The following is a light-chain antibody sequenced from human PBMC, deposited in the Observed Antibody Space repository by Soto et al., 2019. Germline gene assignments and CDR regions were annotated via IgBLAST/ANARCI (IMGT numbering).Light chain of an antibody. J-gene: IGLJ2*01. Sequence: QSALTQPASVSGSPGQSITISCTGTSSDVGGYNFVSWYQQHPGKAPKLLIYEVSNRPSGVSRRFSGSKSGSTASLTISGLQTEDEADYYCSSYPNNHTLEFGGVTKLTVL. CDR2: EVS. V-gene: IGLV2-14*01. CDR1: SSDVGGYNF. CDR3: SSYPNNHTLE.